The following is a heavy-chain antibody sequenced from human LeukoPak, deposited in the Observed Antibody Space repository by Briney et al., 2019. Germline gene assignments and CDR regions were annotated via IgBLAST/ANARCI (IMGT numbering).Heavy chain of an antibody. CDR1: GFTFSSYW. CDR3: TRFLYYYDSSGYHDYFDY. J-gene: IGHJ4*02. Sequence: GGSLRLSCAASGFTFSSYWMGWVRQAPGKGLEWVAYIKQDVTEKYYVDSVKGRFSISRDNAKNTLFLHMNSLRAEDTAVYYCTRFLYYYDSSGYHDYFDYWGQGTLVTVSS. CDR2: IKQDVTEK. V-gene: IGHV3-7*01. D-gene: IGHD3-22*01.